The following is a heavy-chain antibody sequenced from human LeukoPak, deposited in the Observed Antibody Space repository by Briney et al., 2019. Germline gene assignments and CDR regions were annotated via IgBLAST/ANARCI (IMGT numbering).Heavy chain of an antibody. CDR2: IFPIFGTA. D-gene: IGHD2-2*01. CDR3: ARVGGYCSSTSCYPHTQRPVPFDP. Sequence: GASVKVSCKASGGTFSSYAISGVRQAPGQGLEWMGGIFPIFGTANYAQKFQGRVTITADESTSTAYMELSSLRSEDTAVYYCARVGGYCSSTSCYPHTQRPVPFDPWGQGTLVTVSS. CDR1: GGTFSSYA. V-gene: IGHV1-69*13. J-gene: IGHJ5*02.